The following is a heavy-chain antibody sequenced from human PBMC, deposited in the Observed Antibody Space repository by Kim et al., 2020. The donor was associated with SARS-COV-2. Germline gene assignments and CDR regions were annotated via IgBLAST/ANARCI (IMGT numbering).Heavy chain of an antibody. CDR3: AGTVDITSGTPYNEY. V-gene: IGHV3-53*01. CDR1: GFTVSSNY. CDR2: VYSGGST. Sequence: GGSLRLSCAASGFTVSSNYMSWVRQAPGKGLEWVSVVYSGGSTFYTDSVKGRFTISRDNSKNTVYLQMNSLRAEDTALYYCAGTVDITSGTPYNEYWGQGTLVTVSS. J-gene: IGHJ4*02. D-gene: IGHD5-12*01.